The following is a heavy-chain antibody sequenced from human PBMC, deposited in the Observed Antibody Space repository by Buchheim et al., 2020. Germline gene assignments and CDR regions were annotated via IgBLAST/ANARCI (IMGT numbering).Heavy chain of an antibody. V-gene: IGHV4-30-4*01. CDR2: IYHSGST. J-gene: IGHJ4*02. CDR3: ARGTVTRVFDY. D-gene: IGHD4-17*01. Sequence: QVQLQESGPGLVKPSQTLSLTCAVSSGSISSGDYYWNWIRQAPGKGLEWIGYIYHSGSTYYNPSLKSRVTISVDRSKNQFSLKLSSVTAADTAVYYCARGTVTRVFDYWGQGTL. CDR1: SGSISSGDYY.